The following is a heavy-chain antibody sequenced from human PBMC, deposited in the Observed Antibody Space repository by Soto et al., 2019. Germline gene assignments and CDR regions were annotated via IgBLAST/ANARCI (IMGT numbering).Heavy chain of an antibody. Sequence: EEQLLESGGGPEQPWGSLRLSCAASGFTFSTYAMSRVRQAPGKGLEWVSAITATAVSTFYADSVKGRFTISRDNSKNTLYLQMNSLRAEDTAVYYCAKAGGTCRSSSCYPNWFGPWGQGTLVTVSS. CDR2: ITATAVST. V-gene: IGHV3-23*01. CDR3: AKAGGTCRSSSCYPNWFGP. J-gene: IGHJ5*02. CDR1: GFTFSTYA. D-gene: IGHD2-2*01.